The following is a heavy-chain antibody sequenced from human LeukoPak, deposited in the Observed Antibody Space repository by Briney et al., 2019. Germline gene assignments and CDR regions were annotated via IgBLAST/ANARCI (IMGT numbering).Heavy chain of an antibody. CDR3: ARDGLGYSSGWYYFDY. J-gene: IGHJ4*02. Sequence: GGSLRLSCAASGFTFSSYAMHWVRKAPGKGLEWVAVISYDGSNKYYADSVKGRFTISRDNSKNTLYLQMNSLRAEDTAVYYCARDGLGYSSGWYYFDYWGQGTLVTVSS. CDR1: GFTFSSYA. D-gene: IGHD6-19*01. CDR2: ISYDGSNK. V-gene: IGHV3-30*04.